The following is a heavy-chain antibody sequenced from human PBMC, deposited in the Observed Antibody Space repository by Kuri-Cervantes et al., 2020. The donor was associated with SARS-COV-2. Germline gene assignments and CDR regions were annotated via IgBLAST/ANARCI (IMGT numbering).Heavy chain of an antibody. CDR1: AGSISSYY. D-gene: IGHD3-3*01. CDR3: ARHGFDFWSGYARTYYYYYYGMEV. CDR2: IYYSGST. V-gene: IGHV4-59*08. J-gene: IGHJ6*02. Sequence: GSLRLSCTVSAGSISSYYWSWIRQPPGKGLEWIGYIYYSGSTNYNPSLKSRVTISVDTSKNQFPLKLSSVTDADTAVYYCARHGFDFWSGYARTYYYYYYGMEVWGQGTTVTVSS.